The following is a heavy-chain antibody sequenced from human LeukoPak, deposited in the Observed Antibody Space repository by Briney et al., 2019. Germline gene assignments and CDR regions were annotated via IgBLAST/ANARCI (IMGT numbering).Heavy chain of an antibody. D-gene: IGHD3-22*01. Sequence: ASVKVSCKASGYTFTGYYMHWVRQAPGQGLEWMGWINPNSGGTNYAQKFQGRVTMTRDTSISTAYMELSRLRSDDTAVYYCARGVHVRKYDSNENSFDPWGQGTLVTVSS. CDR1: GYTFTGYY. CDR3: ARGVHVRKYDSNENSFDP. V-gene: IGHV1-2*02. J-gene: IGHJ5*02. CDR2: INPNSGGT.